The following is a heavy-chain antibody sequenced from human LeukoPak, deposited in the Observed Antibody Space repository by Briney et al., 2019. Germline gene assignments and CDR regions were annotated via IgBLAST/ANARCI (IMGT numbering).Heavy chain of an antibody. J-gene: IGHJ4*02. CDR1: GFTFSSYS. D-gene: IGHD2-2*01. Sequence: GGSLRLSCAASGFTFSSYSMNWVRQAPGKGLEWVSSISSSSSYIYYADSVKGRFTISRDNSKNTLYLQMNSLRAEDTTVYYCARSSSTSCCDFDYWGQGTLVTVSS. V-gene: IGHV3-21*01. CDR3: ARSSSTSCCDFDY. CDR2: ISSSSSYI.